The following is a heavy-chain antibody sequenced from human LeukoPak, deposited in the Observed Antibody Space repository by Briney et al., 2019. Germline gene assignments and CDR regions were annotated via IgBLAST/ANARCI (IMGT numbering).Heavy chain of an antibody. CDR2: VNPGDSDT. V-gene: IGHV5-51*01. D-gene: IGHD6-13*01. CDR3: ARPRSGSWYTAYDI. Sequence: GESLKISWDGSGYSFASYWIAWGRQMPGKGLEWMGIVNPGDSDTRDSPSFQGEVTIAADKSIRTAYLQWSSLKVSDTAMYYCARPRSGSWYTAYDIWGQGTMVTVS. CDR1: GYSFASYW. J-gene: IGHJ3*02.